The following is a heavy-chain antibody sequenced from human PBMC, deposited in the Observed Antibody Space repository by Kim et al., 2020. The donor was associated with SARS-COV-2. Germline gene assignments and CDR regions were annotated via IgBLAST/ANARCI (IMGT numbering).Heavy chain of an antibody. V-gene: IGHV4-59*01. CDR3: AREGGYDSSGYPRGEFDY. D-gene: IGHD3-22*01. J-gene: IGHJ4*02. Sequence: KSRVTISVDTSKNQFSLKLSSVTAADTAVYYCAREGGYDSSGYPRGEFDYWGQGTLVTVSS.